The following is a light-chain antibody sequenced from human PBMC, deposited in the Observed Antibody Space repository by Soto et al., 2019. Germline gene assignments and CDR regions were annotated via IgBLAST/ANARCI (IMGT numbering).Light chain of an antibody. CDR1: SSDIGDSNF. CDR2: DVS. Sequence: QSALAQPASVSGSPGQSITISCTGTSSDIGDSNFVSWYQHHPGKAPKLLIYDVSDRPSRISSRFSGSKSGNTASLTVSGLLTEDEADYYCSSYGGANTVVFGGGTKLTVL. CDR3: SSYGGANTVV. V-gene: IGLV2-14*01. J-gene: IGLJ2*01.